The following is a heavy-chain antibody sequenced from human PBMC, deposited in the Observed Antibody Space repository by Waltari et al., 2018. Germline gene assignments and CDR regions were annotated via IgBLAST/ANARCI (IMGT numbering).Heavy chain of an antibody. CDR2: IYTSGST. D-gene: IGHD7-27*01. Sequence: QVQLQESGPGLVKPSATLSLTCTVSVGSISSYSWSCIRQPAGKGLEWIGRIYTSGSTNYNPSLKSRVTMSVDTSKNQFSLKLSSVTAADTAVYYCARDWGSRYYYYYYMDVWGKGTTVTVSS. CDR1: VGSISSYS. J-gene: IGHJ6*03. V-gene: IGHV4-4*07. CDR3: ARDWGSRYYYYYYMDV.